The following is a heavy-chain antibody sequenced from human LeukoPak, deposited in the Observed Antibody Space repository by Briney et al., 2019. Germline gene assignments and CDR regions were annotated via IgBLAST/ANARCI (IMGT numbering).Heavy chain of an antibody. CDR3: ARHEDGSSYSYAMGV. CDR1: GDRVSSNSAA. J-gene: IGHJ6*02. D-gene: IGHD2-15*01. CDR2: TYYRSKWYT. V-gene: IGHV6-1*01. Sequence: SQTLSLTCVISGDRVSSNSAAWNWLRQSPSRGLEWLGRTYYRSKWYTDYAESVKSRIIINTDTSKNHFSLQLNSVTPGDTAVYYCARHEDGSSYSYAMGVWGQGTTVTVSS.